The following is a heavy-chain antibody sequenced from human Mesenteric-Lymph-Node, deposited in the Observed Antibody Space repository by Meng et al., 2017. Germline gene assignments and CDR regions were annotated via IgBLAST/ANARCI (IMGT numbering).Heavy chain of an antibody. Sequence: SETLSLTCTVSGGSISSSSYYWGWIRQPPGKGLEWIGSIYYSGSTYYNPSLKSRVTISVDTSKNQFSLKLSSVTAADTAVYYCARGSSSGEGPYYFDYWGQGTLVTVSS. V-gene: IGHV4-39*07. J-gene: IGHJ4*02. D-gene: IGHD6-19*01. CDR2: IYYSGST. CDR1: GGSISSSSYY. CDR3: ARGSSSGEGPYYFDY.